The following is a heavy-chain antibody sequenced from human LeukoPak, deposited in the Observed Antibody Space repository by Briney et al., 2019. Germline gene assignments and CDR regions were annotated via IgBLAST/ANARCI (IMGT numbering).Heavy chain of an antibody. CDR2: IYHSGRT. V-gene: IGHV4-39*07. Sequence: PSETLSLTCTVSGGSISSGSYYWTWIRQPPGKGLEWIGSIYHSGRTFYNPSLKSRVTISVDTSKNQFSLKLTSVTAADTAVYYCARAETYGSDWYDPFFDYWGQGTLVTVSS. J-gene: IGHJ4*02. CDR1: GGSISSGSYY. D-gene: IGHD6-19*01. CDR3: ARAETYGSDWYDPFFDY.